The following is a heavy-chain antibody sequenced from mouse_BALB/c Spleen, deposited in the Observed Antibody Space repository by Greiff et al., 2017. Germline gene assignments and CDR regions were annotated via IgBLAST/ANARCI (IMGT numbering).Heavy chain of an antibody. CDR3: ARDNWDEGFDY. CDR2: IRNKANGYTT. V-gene: IGHV7-3*02. Sequence: DVKLQESGGGLVQPGGSLRLSCATSGFTFTDYYMSWVRQPPGKALEWLGFIRNKANGYTTEYSASVKGRFTISRDNSQSILYLQMNTLRAEDSATYYCARDNWDEGFDYWGQGTTLTVSS. CDR1: GFTFTDYY. J-gene: IGHJ2*01. D-gene: IGHD4-1*01.